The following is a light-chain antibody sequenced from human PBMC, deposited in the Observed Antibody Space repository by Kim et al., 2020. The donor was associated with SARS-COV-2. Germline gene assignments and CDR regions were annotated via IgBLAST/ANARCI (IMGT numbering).Light chain of an antibody. J-gene: IGLJ2*01. CDR1: ALPRQH. Sequence: SYELTKPPSVSVSPGQTARNTCSGDALPRQHAYWYQQKTGQAPMFVIYKDSGRPSGTPELFSGSSSRTTVTLTISGVQAEDEADYYCQSADSSGTYVIFGGGTQLTVL. V-gene: IGLV3-25*03. CDR3: QSADSSGTYVI. CDR2: KDS.